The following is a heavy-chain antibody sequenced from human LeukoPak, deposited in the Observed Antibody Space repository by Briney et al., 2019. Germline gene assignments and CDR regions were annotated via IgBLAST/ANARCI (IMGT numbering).Heavy chain of an antibody. CDR3: TTATIYDFWNGYFKTFDY. Sequence: GGSLRLSCAASGFIFPNAWMNRVRQAPGKGLEWVGHIKTKTDGGTTDYAAPVKGRFTISRDDSKNTLYLQMNSLKTEDTAVYFCTTATIYDFWNGYFKTFDYWGQGTLVTVSS. V-gene: IGHV3-15*07. J-gene: IGHJ4*02. CDR2: IKTKTDGGTT. D-gene: IGHD3-3*01. CDR1: GFIFPNAW.